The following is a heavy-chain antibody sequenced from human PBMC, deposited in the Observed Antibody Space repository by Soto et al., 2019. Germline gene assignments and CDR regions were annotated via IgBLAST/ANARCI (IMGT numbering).Heavy chain of an antibody. V-gene: IGHV3-30*18. D-gene: IGHD6-13*01. CDR2: ISFDGTRE. J-gene: IGHJ4*02. Sequence: GGSLRLSCVASGFTFSSDGMHWARQVPGKGLAWVAAISFDGTREYYADSVKGRFTISRDNSKNTLYLQMIDLRSEDTALYYCAKDRSGSWAIDYWGQGTLVTVSS. CDR1: GFTFSSDG. CDR3: AKDRSGSWAIDY.